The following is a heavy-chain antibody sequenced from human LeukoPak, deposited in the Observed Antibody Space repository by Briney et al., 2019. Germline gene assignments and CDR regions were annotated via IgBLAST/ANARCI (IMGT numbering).Heavy chain of an antibody. D-gene: IGHD2-15*01. CDR2: IYSGGST. Sequence: AGGSHRLSCAASGFTVSSNYMSWARQAPGKGLEWVSVIYSGGSTYDADSVKGRFTISRDNSKNTLYLQMNSLRAEDTAVYYCARDSRRILPSNWGQGTLVTVSS. V-gene: IGHV3-66*01. CDR1: GFTVSSNY. J-gene: IGHJ1*01. CDR3: ARDSRRILPSN.